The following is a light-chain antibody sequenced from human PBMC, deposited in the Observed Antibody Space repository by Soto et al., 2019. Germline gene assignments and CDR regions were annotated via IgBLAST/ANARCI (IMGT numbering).Light chain of an antibody. V-gene: IGLV2-14*01. CDR1: SSDVGGYDC. CDR2: NVT. Sequence: QSALTQPASVSGSPGQSITISCTGTSSDVGGYDCVSWYQQYPGKAPKLVIYNVTIRPPEISNRFSGSKSGNTASLTISGLQAEDEADYYCNSYTSRSTYVFGTGTKVTVL. CDR3: NSYTSRSTYV. J-gene: IGLJ1*01.